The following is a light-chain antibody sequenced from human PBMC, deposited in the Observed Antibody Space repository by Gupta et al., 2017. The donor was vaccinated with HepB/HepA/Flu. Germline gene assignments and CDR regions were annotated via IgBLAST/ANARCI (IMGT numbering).Light chain of an antibody. CDR3: MEARQSPFT. CDR2: WGS. V-gene: IGKV2-28*01. Sequence: DVVLTRSPLSVPVAPGEPASISCRSSESLRHSNGYNYVDWYLQKPGQSPQLLIYWGSNRPSGVPDRFRSTGSGTDFTLIISRVEAEDVVIYYCMEARQSPFTFGPGTKLEIK. J-gene: IGKJ3*01. CDR1: ESLRHSNGYNY.